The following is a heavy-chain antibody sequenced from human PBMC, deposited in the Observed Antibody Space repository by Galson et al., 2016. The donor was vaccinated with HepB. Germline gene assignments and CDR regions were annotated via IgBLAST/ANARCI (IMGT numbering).Heavy chain of an antibody. CDR3: ATGQWELPYGMDV. Sequence: SVKASCKASGYTFTRQFMHWVRQAPGQRLEWMGWINTANGDTQYLQKFQGRVSITRDTSASTAYMELSNLGSEDTAVYYCATGQWELPYGMDVWGQGTTVTVS. J-gene: IGHJ6*02. V-gene: IGHV1-3*04. D-gene: IGHD1-26*01. CDR2: INTANGDT. CDR1: GYTFTRQF.